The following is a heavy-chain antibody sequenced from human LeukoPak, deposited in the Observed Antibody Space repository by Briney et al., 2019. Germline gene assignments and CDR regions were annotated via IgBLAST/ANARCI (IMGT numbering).Heavy chain of an antibody. J-gene: IGHJ4*02. CDR3: AKERDNWNDPHFDY. V-gene: IGHV3-30*18. Sequence: GGPLRLSCAASGFTFSSYGMHWVRQAPGKGLEWVAVISYDGSNKYYADSVKGRFTISRDNSKNTLYLQMNSLRAEDTAVYYCAKERDNWNDPHFDYWGQGTLVTVSS. D-gene: IGHD1-1*01. CDR1: GFTFSSYG. CDR2: ISYDGSNK.